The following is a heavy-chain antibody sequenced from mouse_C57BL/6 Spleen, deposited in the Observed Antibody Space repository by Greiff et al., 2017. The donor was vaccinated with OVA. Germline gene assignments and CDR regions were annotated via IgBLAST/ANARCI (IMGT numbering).Heavy chain of an antibody. CDR3: ARFSDDYDWFAY. CDR2: INPGSGGT. J-gene: IGHJ3*01. V-gene: IGHV1-54*01. CDR1: GYAFTNYL. D-gene: IGHD2-4*01. Sequence: VQLQQSGAELVRPGTSVKVSCKASGYAFTNYLIEWVKQRPGQGLEWIGVINPGSGGTNYNEKFKGKATLTADKSSSTAYMQLSSLTSEDSAVYFCARFSDDYDWFAYWGQGTLVTVSA.